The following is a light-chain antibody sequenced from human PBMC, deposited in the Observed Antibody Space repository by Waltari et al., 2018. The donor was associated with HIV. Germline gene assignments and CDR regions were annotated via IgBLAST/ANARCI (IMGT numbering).Light chain of an antibody. CDR2: RDK. CDR1: MLSGEF. V-gene: IGLV3-25*03. Sequence: SRELTQAPSVSVSPGQTARITCSGHMLSGEFGHWYPQRPGQAPVLVIYRDKQRSPGIPPRFSGSRSGTSFTLTISGVQAEDEADYYCQSADSRAIHKFFGGGTKLTVL. J-gene: IGLJ2*01. CDR3: QSADSRAIHKF.